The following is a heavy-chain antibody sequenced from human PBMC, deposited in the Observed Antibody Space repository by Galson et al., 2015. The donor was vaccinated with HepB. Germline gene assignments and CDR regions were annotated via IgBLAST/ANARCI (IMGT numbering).Heavy chain of an antibody. Sequence: SLRLSCAASGFTFSSYSMNWVRQAPGKGLEWVSSISSSSSYIYYADSVKGRFTISRDNAKNSLYLQMNSLRAEDTAVYYCARDGTVRGVFYYYYGMDVWGQGTTVTVSS. D-gene: IGHD3-10*01. V-gene: IGHV3-21*01. CDR2: ISSSSSYI. CDR1: GFTFSSYS. J-gene: IGHJ6*02. CDR3: ARDGTVRGVFYYYYGMDV.